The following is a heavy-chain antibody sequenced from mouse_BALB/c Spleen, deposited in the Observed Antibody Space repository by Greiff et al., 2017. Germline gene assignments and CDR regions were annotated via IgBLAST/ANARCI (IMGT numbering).Heavy chain of an antibody. D-gene: IGHD2-4*01. J-gene: IGHJ4*01. V-gene: IGHV5-9-3*01. Sequence: EVHLVESGGGLVKPGGSLKLSCAASGFTFSSYAMSWVRQTPEKRLEWVATISSGGSYTYYPDSVKGRFTISRDNAKNTLYLQMSSLRSEDTAMYYCARREYDSPMDYWGQGTSVTVSS. CDR2: ISSGGSYT. CDR1: GFTFSSYA. CDR3: ARREYDSPMDY.